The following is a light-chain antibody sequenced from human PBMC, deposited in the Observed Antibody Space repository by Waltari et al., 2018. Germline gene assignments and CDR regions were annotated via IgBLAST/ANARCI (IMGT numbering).Light chain of an antibody. CDR3: QQSYSAPYT. J-gene: IGKJ2*01. Sequence: DIQMTQSPSSLSASVGDRVTITCRASQTLTNYLNWYQHRPGKAPILLIPVGSNLQRAVPSRFSVSGSGTDFTLTISSLQPEDFATYFCQQSYSAPYTFGQGTKLEIK. V-gene: IGKV1-39*01. CDR2: VGS. CDR1: QTLTNY.